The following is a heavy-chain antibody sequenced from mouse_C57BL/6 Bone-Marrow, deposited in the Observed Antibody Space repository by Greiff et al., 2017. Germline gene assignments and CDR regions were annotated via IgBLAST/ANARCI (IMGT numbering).Heavy chain of an antibody. CDR1: GYSITSGYY. D-gene: IGHD3-3*01. V-gene: IGHV3-6*01. Sequence: VQLKESGPGLVKPSQSLSLTCSVTGYSITSGYYWNWIRQFPGNKLEWMGYISYAGSNNYNASLKNRITITRDTSKNKLFLKLNSVTTEDTATYYCASRGPGYFDYWGQGTTLTVSS. CDR2: ISYAGSN. CDR3: ASRGPGYFDY. J-gene: IGHJ2*01.